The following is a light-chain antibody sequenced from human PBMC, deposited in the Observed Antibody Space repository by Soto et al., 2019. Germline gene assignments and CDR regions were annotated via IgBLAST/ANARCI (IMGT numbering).Light chain of an antibody. Sequence: QPVLTQSPSAAASLGASVKLTCTLSSGHSNYAIAWHQQQPEKGPRYLMKLNSDGTHSKGDGIPDRFSGSSSGAERYLSISSLQSEDEADYYCQNWGTGIQVFGGGTKVTVL. CDR2: LNSDGTH. V-gene: IGLV4-69*01. J-gene: IGLJ2*01. CDR1: SGHSNYA. CDR3: QNWGTGIQV.